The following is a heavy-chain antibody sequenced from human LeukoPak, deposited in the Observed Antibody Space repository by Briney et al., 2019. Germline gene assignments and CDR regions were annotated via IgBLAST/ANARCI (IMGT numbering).Heavy chain of an antibody. V-gene: IGHV3-23*01. J-gene: IGHJ4*02. CDR3: AKAHGGSYHGGID. CDR1: GFTFTSYA. D-gene: IGHD1-26*01. Sequence: TGGSLRLFCAASGFTFTSYAMNWVRQAPGKGLEWVSGISGSGGSTYYADSVKGRFSISRDNSKNTLYLQLNSLRVDDTAEYYCAKAHGGSYHGGIDWGQGTLVIVSS. CDR2: ISGSGGST.